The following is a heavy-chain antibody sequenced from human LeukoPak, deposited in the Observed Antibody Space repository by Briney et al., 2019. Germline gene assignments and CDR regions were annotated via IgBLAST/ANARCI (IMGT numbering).Heavy chain of an antibody. V-gene: IGHV3-23*01. D-gene: IGHD2-15*01. Sequence: GGSLRLSCEGSAFIFSGHWMNWVRQTPGKGLEWVSAISNNGGYTYYADSVQGRFTISRDNSKSTLCLQMNSLRAEDTAVYYCAKQLGYCSDGSCYFPYWGQGTLVTVSS. CDR2: ISNNGGYT. J-gene: IGHJ4*02. CDR3: AKQLGYCSDGSCYFPY. CDR1: AFIFSGHW.